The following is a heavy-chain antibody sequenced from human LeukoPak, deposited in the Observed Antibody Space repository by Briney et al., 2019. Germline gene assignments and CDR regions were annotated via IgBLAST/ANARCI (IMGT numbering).Heavy chain of an antibody. J-gene: IGHJ4*02. CDR2: IFYIGST. CDR1: GGSISSGDYY. V-gene: IGHV4-30-4*08. Sequence: SETLSLTCTVPGGSISSGDYYWSWIRQPPGKGLEWIGCIFYIGSTYYNPSLKSRVTISVDTSKNQFSLKLSSVTAADTAVYYCARGSYYYGSGSYFVDYWGQGTLVTVSS. CDR3: ARGSYYYGSGSYFVDY. D-gene: IGHD3-10*01.